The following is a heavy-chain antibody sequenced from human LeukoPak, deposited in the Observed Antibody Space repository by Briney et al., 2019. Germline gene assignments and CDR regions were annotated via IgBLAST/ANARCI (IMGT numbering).Heavy chain of an antibody. Sequence: GGSLRLSCAASGFTFSSYWMSWVRQAPGKGLEWVANIKQDGSEKYYVDSVKGRFTISRDNAKNSLYLQMNSLKASDTAMYYCARHLERYCSGGSCYYSPFDYWGQGTLVTVSS. CDR1: GFTFSSYW. CDR2: IKQDGSEK. CDR3: ARHLERYCSGGSCYYSPFDY. V-gene: IGHV3-7*03. D-gene: IGHD2-15*01. J-gene: IGHJ4*02.